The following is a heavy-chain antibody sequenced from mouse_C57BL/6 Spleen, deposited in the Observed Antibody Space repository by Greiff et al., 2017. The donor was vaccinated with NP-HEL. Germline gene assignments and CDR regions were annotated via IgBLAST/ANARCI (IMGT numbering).Heavy chain of an antibody. CDR2: IYPGDGDT. Sequence: VQLQQSGPELVKPGASVKISCKASGYSFTGSWMNWVKQRPGKGLEWIGRIYPGDGDTNYNGKFKGKATLTVDKSSSTAYMQLSSLTSEDSAVYFCARCDYYGSSPYYFDYWGKGTTLTVSS. J-gene: IGHJ2*01. V-gene: IGHV1-82*01. CDR1: GYSFTGSW. D-gene: IGHD1-1*01. CDR3: ARCDYYGSSPYYFDY.